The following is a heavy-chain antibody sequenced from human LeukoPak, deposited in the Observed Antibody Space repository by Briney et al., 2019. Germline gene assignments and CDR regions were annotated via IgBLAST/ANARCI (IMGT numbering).Heavy chain of an antibody. J-gene: IGHJ4*02. CDR1: GYSFTGYY. CDR2: INPNSGGT. V-gene: IGHV1-2*02. CDR3: ARGARGLLSPYYFDY. Sequence: ASVKVSCKASGYSFTGYYMHWVRQAPGQGLEWMGWINPNSGGTNYAQKFQGRVTMTRDTSISTAYMELSRLRSDDTAVYYCARGARGLLSPYYFDYWGQGTLVTVSS. D-gene: IGHD3-16*02.